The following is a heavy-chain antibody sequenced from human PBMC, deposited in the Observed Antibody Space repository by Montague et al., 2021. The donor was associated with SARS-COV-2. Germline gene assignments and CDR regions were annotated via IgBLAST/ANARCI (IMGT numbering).Heavy chain of an antibody. D-gene: IGHD2-21*01. J-gene: IGHJ6*03. CDR1: GGSFSGYY. CDR2: INHSGGT. V-gene: IGHV4-34*01. Sequence: SETLSLTCAVYGGSFSGYYWSWIRQPPGKGLEWIGEINHSGGTXXXPSXXXRVTISVDTSKNQFSLKLSSVTATDTAVYYCARSPRGFLKLWWYYMDVWGKGTTVTVSS. CDR3: ARSPRGFLKLWWYYMDV.